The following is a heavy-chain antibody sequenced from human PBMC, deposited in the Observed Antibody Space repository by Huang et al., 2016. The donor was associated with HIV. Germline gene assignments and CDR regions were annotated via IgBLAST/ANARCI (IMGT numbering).Heavy chain of an antibody. CDR1: GFSFSDSG. J-gene: IGHJ4*02. V-gene: IGHV3-30*18. CDR3: AKDRRAYYYGSGIEY. Sequence: QVQLVESGGGVVEPGRSLRVSCAASGFSFSDSGMHWVRQARGKGLEWVAVISNDGRNKFYADAVKGRFTISRDNSKNTVYLQMNSLRAGDTAVYYCAKDRRAYYYGSGIEYWGQGARVTVSS. D-gene: IGHD3-10*01. CDR2: ISNDGRNK.